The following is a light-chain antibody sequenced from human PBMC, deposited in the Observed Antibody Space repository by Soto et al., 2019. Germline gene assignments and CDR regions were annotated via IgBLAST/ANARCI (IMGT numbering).Light chain of an antibody. V-gene: IGLV2-14*03. Sequence: QSALTQPASVSGSPGQSITISCTGTSSDVGNYNFVSWYQQLPGEAPKLIIYDVTNRPSGLSDRFSGSKSANTASLTISGLKAEDEADYYCSSYTSSHTLVFGSGTKVTVL. CDR1: SSDVGNYNF. CDR2: DVT. J-gene: IGLJ1*01. CDR3: SSYTSSHTLV.